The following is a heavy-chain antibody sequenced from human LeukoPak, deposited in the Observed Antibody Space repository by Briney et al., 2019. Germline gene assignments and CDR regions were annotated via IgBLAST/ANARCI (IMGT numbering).Heavy chain of an antibody. J-gene: IGHJ3*02. CDR2: MNPRDNT. V-gene: IGHV1-8*01. Sequence: ASVKVSCKASGYTSTSPDINWVRQAPGNGLEWLGWMNPRDNTGYAQKFQGRVTMTRDTSTNTAFMELSSLTSDDTAVYYCARYTYGYGFDIWGQGTMVTVSA. CDR3: ARYTYGYGFDI. D-gene: IGHD3-10*01. CDR1: GYTSTSPD.